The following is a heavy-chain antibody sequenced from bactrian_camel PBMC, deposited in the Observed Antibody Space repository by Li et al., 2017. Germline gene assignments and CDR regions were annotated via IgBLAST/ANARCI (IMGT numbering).Heavy chain of an antibody. CDR3: AAGPYCRTSGGVLSPNY. V-gene: IGHV3S25*01. CDR2: INSGGSST. D-gene: IGHD2*01. Sequence: QLVESGGGLVQPGGSLRLSCVASDYTVGRYCMAWFRQAPGKGLEWVSAINSGGSSTYYADSVKGRYRISQNDARNTVYLQMNSLKPEDTAMYYCAAGPYCRTSGGVLSPNYWGQGTQVTVS. J-gene: IGHJ4*01. CDR1: DYTVGRYC.